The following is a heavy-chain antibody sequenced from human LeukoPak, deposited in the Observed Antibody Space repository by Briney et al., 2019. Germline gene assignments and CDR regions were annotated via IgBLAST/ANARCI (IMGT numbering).Heavy chain of an antibody. CDR1: GGSISSYY. V-gene: IGHV4-59*01. Sequence: PSETLSLTCTVSGGSISSYYWNWIRQPPGKGLEWIGYIYYSGSTSYNPSLKSRVTMSVDPSNNQFSLKLSSVTAADTAVYYCASAVRDGRFDYWGQGTLVTVSS. CDR3: ASAVRDGRFDY. D-gene: IGHD3-10*01. J-gene: IGHJ4*02. CDR2: IYYSGST.